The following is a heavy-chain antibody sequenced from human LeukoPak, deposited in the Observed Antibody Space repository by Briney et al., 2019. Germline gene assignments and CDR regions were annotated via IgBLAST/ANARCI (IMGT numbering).Heavy chain of an antibody. Sequence: GGSLRLSCAASGFTFSSYEMNWVRQAPGKGLEWVSYISSSGSTIYYADSVKGRFTISRDNAKNSLYLQMNSLRAEDTAVYYCAREWFGELLRGPFDYWGQGTLVTVSS. CDR2: ISSSGSTI. CDR1: GFTFSSYE. V-gene: IGHV3-48*03. D-gene: IGHD3-10*01. CDR3: AREWFGELLRGPFDY. J-gene: IGHJ4*02.